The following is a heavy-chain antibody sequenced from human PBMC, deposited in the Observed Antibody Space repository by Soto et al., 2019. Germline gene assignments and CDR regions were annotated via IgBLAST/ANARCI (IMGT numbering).Heavy chain of an antibody. CDR2: IYYSGST. D-gene: IGHD3-22*01. J-gene: IGHJ6*02. CDR1: CGSISSGGYY. Sequence: SETLSLTCTVSCGSISSGGYYWSWIRQHPGKGLEWIGYIYYSGSTYYNPSLKSRVTISVDTSKNQFSLKLSSVTAADTAVYYCASSGDYYDSSGLFYGMDVWGQGTTVTVSS. V-gene: IGHV4-31*03. CDR3: ASSGDYYDSSGLFYGMDV.